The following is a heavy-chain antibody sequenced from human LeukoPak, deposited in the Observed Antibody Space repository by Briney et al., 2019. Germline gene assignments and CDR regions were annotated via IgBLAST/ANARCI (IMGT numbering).Heavy chain of an antibody. CDR1: GFTFSSYA. Sequence: PGGFLRLSCAASGFTFSSYAMSWVRQAPGKGLEWVSAISGSGGSTYYADSVKGRFTISRDNSKNTLYLQMNSLRAEDTAVYYCAKDTHYDFWSGYPDYWGQGTLVTVSS. CDR3: AKDTHYDFWSGYPDY. D-gene: IGHD3-3*01. CDR2: ISGSGGST. V-gene: IGHV3-23*01. J-gene: IGHJ4*02.